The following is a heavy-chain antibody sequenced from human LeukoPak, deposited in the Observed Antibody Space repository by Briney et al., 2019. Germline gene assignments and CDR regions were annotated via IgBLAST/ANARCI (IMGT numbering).Heavy chain of an antibody. CDR2: INPNSGGT. CDR3: ARGLNYDFWSGYYAAFDI. CDR1: GYTLTGYY. V-gene: IGHV1-2*02. Sequence: ASVKVSCKASGYTLTGYYMHWVRQAPGQGLEWMGWINPNSGGTNYAQKFQGRVTMTRDTSISTAYMELSRLRSDDTAVYYCARGLNYDFWSGYYAAFDIWGQGTMVTVSS. J-gene: IGHJ3*02. D-gene: IGHD3-3*01.